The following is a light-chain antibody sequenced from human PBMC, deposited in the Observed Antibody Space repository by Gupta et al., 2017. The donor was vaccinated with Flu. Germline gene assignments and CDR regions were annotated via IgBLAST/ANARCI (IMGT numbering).Light chain of an antibody. CDR2: DAS. CDR1: RTVRDY. CDR3: QQYETSPPK. J-gene: IGKJ1*01. V-gene: IGKV3D-20*01. Sequence: EIVLTQSPATVYLSPGEGATLSCGASRTVRDYIAWYQLKPGLAPRLLIYDASRRATGIPDRFSGSGSGRDFTLTLKALEPEDFAVYSCQQYETSPPKFGQGTRVEI.